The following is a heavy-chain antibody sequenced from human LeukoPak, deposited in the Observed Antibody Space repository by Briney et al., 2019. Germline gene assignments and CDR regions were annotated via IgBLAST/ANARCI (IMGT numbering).Heavy chain of an antibody. Sequence: GASVKVSCKASGYTFTSYAISWVRQAPGQGLEWMGGIIPIFGTANYAQKFHGRVTITADESTSTAYMELSSLRSEDTAVYYCARSLLLCSSTSCYGPPDYYYYMDVWGKGTTVTVSS. V-gene: IGHV1-69*13. CDR3: ARSLLLCSSTSCYGPPDYYYYMDV. CDR2: IIPIFGTA. J-gene: IGHJ6*03. CDR1: GYTFTSYA. D-gene: IGHD2-2*01.